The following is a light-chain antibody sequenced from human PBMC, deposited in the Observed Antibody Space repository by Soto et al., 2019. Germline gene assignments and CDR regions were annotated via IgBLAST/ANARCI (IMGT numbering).Light chain of an antibody. CDR3: QQYDNWPWT. CDR2: GTS. J-gene: IGKJ1*01. CDR1: QSPSSS. V-gene: IGKV3-15*01. Sequence: KLLTQSPGTLSLSPGERATLFCRASQSPSSSLAWYQQKSGQAPRLIIYGTSRRATGVPVRFSGSGSGTDFTLTISSLQSEDFGVYFCQQYDNWPWTFGQGTKVDIK.